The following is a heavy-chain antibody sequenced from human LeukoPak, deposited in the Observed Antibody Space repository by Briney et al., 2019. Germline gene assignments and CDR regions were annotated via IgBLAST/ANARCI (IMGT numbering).Heavy chain of an antibody. CDR3: AAVVPAVMGYFDY. V-gene: IGHV1-69*13. J-gene: IGHJ4*02. CDR1: GGTFSSYA. D-gene: IGHD2-2*01. CDR2: IIPIFGTA. Sequence: ASVKVSCKASGGTFSSYALSWVRQAPGQGLEWMGGIIPIFGTANYAQKFQGRVTITADESTSTAFMELSSLRSEDTAVYYCAAVVPAVMGYFDYWGQGTLVTVSS.